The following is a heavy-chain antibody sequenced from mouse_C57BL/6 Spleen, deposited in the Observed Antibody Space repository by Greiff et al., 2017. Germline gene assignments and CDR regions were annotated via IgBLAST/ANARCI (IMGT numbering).Heavy chain of an antibody. D-gene: IGHD2-1*01. CDR2: ISDGGSYT. Sequence: DVHLVESGGGLVKPGGSLKLSCAASGFTFSSYAMSWVRQTPEKRLEWVATISDGGSYTYYPDNVKGRFTISRDNAKNNLYLQMSHLKSEDTAMYYCARDRDYGNYYAMDYWGQGTSVTVSS. J-gene: IGHJ4*01. CDR3: ARDRDYGNYYAMDY. CDR1: GFTFSSYA. V-gene: IGHV5-4*01.